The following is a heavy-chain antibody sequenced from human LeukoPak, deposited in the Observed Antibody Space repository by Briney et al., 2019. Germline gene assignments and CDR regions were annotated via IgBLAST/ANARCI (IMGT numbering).Heavy chain of an antibody. CDR1: GGTFSSYA. J-gene: IGHJ5*02. CDR3: ARDYYYDSSGYPNWFDP. V-gene: IGHV1-69*04. D-gene: IGHD3-22*01. Sequence: ASVKVSCKASGGTFSSYAISWVRQAPGQGLEWMGRIIPILGIANYAQKFQGRVTITADKSTSTAYMELSSLRSEDTAVYYCARDYYYDSSGYPNWFDPWGQGPLVTVSS. CDR2: IIPILGIA.